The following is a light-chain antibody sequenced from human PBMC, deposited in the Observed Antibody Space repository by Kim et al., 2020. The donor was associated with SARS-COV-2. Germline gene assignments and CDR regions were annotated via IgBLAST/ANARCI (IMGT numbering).Light chain of an antibody. J-gene: IGLJ2*01. CDR2: ANS. V-gene: IGLV1-40*01. CDR3: QSYDSSLCGSV. Sequence: VTTSCTGSSSNIGAGYDVHWYQQLPGTAPKLLIYANSNRPSGVPDRFSGSKSGTSASLAITGLQAEDEADYYCQSYDSSLCGSVFGGGTQLTVL. CDR1: SSNIGAGYD.